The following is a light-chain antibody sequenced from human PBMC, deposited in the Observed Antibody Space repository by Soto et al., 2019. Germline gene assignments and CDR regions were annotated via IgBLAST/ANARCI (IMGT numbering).Light chain of an antibody. CDR3: QQYYTSPFT. CDR2: WAS. CDR1: QSVLYSSNNKNY. Sequence: DIVMTQSPDSLAVSLGERATINCKSSQSVLYSSNNKNYLAWYQQKPGQPPKLLIYWASTRESGVPDRFSGSGSGTDFTLTISSLQAEDVALYFCQQYYTSPFTFGPGTKVHIK. J-gene: IGKJ3*01. V-gene: IGKV4-1*01.